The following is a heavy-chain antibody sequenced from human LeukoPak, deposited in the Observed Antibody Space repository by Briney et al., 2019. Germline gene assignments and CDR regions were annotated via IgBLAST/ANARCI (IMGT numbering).Heavy chain of an antibody. CDR1: GYSISSGYY. J-gene: IGHJ5*02. CDR3: ALYYYDSSGYVNWFDP. D-gene: IGHD3-22*01. V-gene: IGHV4-38-2*02. Sequence: PSETLSLTCTVPGYSISSGYYWGWIRQPPGKGLEWIGSIYHSGSTYYNPSLKSRVTISVDTSKNQFSLKLSSVTAADTAVYYCALYYYDSSGYVNWFDPWGQGTLVTVSS. CDR2: IYHSGST.